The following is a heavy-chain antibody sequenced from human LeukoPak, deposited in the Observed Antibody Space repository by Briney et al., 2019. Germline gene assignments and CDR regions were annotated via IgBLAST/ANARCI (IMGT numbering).Heavy chain of an antibody. J-gene: IGHJ4*02. CDR3: VRYTVYFDY. V-gene: IGHV4-34*01. Sequence: PSETLSLTCAVYGGSFSGYYWSWIRQPPGKGLEWIGEINHSGSTNYNPSLKSRVTISVDTSKNQFSPKLSSVTAADTAVYYCVRYTVYFDYWGQGTLVTVSS. D-gene: IGHD4-11*01. CDR2: INHSGST. CDR1: GGSFSGYY.